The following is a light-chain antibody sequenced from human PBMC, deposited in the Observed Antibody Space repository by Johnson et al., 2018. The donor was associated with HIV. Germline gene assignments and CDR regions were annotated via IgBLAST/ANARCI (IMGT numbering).Light chain of an antibody. CDR1: SSNIGNYY. J-gene: IGLJ1*01. V-gene: IGLV1-51*01. Sequence: QSVLSQPASVSAASGQKVNISCSGSSSNIGNYYVSWYQHLPGTAPKLLIYDNNKRPSGIPDRFSGSKSGTSATLGITGLQTGDEGDYFCGAWDSTLNAYVFGTGTKVTVL. CDR3: GAWDSTLNAYV. CDR2: DNN.